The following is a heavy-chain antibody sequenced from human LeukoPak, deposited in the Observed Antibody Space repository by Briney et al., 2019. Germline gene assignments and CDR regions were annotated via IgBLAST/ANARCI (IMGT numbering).Heavy chain of an antibody. J-gene: IGHJ4*02. D-gene: IGHD3-10*01. Sequence: KPGGSLRLSCVASGFTFSSYSMNWVRQAPGKGLEWVSSISSSSSYIYYADSVKGRFTISRDNAKNSLYLQMNSLRAEDTAVYYCARESVLLWFGELLSIGTPDYWGQGTLVTVSS. CDR3: ARESVLLWFGELLSIGTPDY. CDR2: ISSSSSYI. CDR1: GFTFSSYS. V-gene: IGHV3-21*01.